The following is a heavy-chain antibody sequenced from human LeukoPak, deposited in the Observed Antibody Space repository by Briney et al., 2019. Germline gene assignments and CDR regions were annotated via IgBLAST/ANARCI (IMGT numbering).Heavy chain of an antibody. CDR2: LHSSGST. V-gene: IGHV4-4*07. D-gene: IGHD2-2*01. CDR3: ARDGCSGTGCYGNWFDP. CDR1: GGSISSYY. Sequence: SETLSLTCTVSGGSISSYYWNWIRQPAGKGLEWIGRLHSSGSTNYSPSLKSRVTLSLDTSKNQFSLNLSSVTAADTAVYYCARDGCSGTGCYGNWFDPWGQGTLVTVSS. J-gene: IGHJ5*02.